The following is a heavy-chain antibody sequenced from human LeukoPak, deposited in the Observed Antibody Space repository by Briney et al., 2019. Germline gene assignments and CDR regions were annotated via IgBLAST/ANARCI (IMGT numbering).Heavy chain of an antibody. Sequence: GGSLRLSCAASGFTFSDHYMDWVRQAPGKGLEWVGRIRKKANSYTTEYAASVKGRFTVSRDDSKNSLYLQMNSLKTEDTAVYYYTRGVLLWFGETYFDYWGQGTLVTVSS. CDR2: IRKKANSYTT. CDR3: TRGVLLWFGETYFDY. D-gene: IGHD3-10*01. CDR1: GFTFSDHY. J-gene: IGHJ4*02. V-gene: IGHV3-72*01.